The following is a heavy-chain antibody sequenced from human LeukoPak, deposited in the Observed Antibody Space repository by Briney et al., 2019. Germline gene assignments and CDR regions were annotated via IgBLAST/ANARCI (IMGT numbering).Heavy chain of an antibody. CDR2: INHSGST. D-gene: IGHD1-1*01. Sequence: SETLSLTCAVYGGSFSGYYWSWIRQPPGKGVEWIGEINHSGSTNYNPSLKSRVTISVDTSKNQFSLKLSSVTAADTAVYYCARVGTGTTILLDYWGQGTLVTVSS. J-gene: IGHJ4*02. V-gene: IGHV4-34*01. CDR3: ARVGTGTTILLDY. CDR1: GGSFSGYY.